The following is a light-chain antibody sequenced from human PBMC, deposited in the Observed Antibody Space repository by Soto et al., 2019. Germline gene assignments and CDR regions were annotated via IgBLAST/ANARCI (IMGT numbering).Light chain of an antibody. J-gene: IGKJ1*01. CDR3: QQYYSTPQT. CDR2: WAS. Sequence: DIVMTQSPDSPSVSLGERATINCKSSQSVLYSSNNKNYLAWYQQKPGQPPKLLIYWASTRESGVPDRFSGSGSGTDFTLTISSLQAEDVAVYYCQQYYSTPQTFGQGTKVEIK. V-gene: IGKV4-1*01. CDR1: QSVLYSSNNKNY.